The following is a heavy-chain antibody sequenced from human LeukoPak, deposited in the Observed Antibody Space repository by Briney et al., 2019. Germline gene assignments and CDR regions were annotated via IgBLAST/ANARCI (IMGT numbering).Heavy chain of an antibody. V-gene: IGHV3-23*01. CDR3: ARSSPWELPRYYFDY. CDR2: ISGSGGST. J-gene: IGHJ4*02. D-gene: IGHD1-26*01. Sequence: GGSLRLSCAASGFTFSSYAMSWVRQAPGKGLEWVSAISGSGGSTYYADSVRGRFTISRDNSKNTLYLQMNNLRAEDTAVYYGARSSPWELPRYYFDYWGQGTLVTVSS. CDR1: GFTFSSYA.